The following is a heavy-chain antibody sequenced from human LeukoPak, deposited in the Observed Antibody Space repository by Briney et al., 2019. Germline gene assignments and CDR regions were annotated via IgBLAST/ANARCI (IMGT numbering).Heavy chain of an antibody. CDR1: GGSISSYY. V-gene: IGHV4-59*01. CDR3: ARVLRGSFAYFDY. CDR2: IFHNGHT. D-gene: IGHD3-3*01. J-gene: IGHJ4*02. Sequence: SETLSLTCTISGGSISSYYWSWIRQPPGKGLEWIGDIFHNGHTNYNPTLKSRVSMSVDTAKNQFSLQLTSVTAADTAVYYCARVLRGSFAYFDYWGQGTLVTVSS.